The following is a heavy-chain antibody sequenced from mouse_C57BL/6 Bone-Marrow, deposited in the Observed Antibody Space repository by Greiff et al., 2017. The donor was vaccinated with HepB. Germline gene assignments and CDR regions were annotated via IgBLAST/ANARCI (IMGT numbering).Heavy chain of an antibody. Sequence: VQLVESGGGLVQPKGSLKLSCAASGFSFNTYAMNWVRQAPGKGLDWVARIRSKSNNYETYYADSGKDRFPISLDDSESMLYLQMNNLKTEYTAMYYCVRQGYYGSSHWYFDVWGTGTTVTVSS. V-gene: IGHV10-1*01. D-gene: IGHD1-1*01. J-gene: IGHJ1*03. CDR3: VRQGYYGSSHWYFDV. CDR1: GFSFNTYA. CDR2: IRSKSNNYET.